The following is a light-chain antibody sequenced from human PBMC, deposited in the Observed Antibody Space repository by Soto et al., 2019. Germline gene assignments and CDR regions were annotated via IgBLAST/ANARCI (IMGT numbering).Light chain of an antibody. J-gene: IGKJ1*01. V-gene: IGKV3-20*01. CDR1: QSINHKY. CDR3: QLYSGSPWT. Sequence: EIVLTQSPGTLSLSPGERATLSCRASQSINHKYLAWFQQEPGQTPRLLIHSVSIRATGIPDRFSGSGSGTDFTLTISRLEPEDFAVYYCQLYSGSPWTFGRGT. CDR2: SVS.